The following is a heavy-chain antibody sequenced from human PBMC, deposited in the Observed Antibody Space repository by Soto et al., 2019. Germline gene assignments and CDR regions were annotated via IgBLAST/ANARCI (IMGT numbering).Heavy chain of an antibody. CDR2: IYYSGST. V-gene: IGHV4-59*08. J-gene: IGHJ4*02. Sequence: QVQLQESGPGLVKPSETLSLTCTVSVGSISSYYWSWIRQTPGKGLEWIGYIYYSGSTNYNPDLKSRVTISVDTSKNQFSLKLISVTAADTAGYYCARRWGPVFDYWGQGTLVTVSS. CDR1: VGSISSYY. CDR3: ARRWGPVFDY. D-gene: IGHD3-16*01.